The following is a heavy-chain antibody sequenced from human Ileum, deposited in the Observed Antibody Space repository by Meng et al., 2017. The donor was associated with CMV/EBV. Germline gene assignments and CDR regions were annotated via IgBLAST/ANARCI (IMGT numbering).Heavy chain of an antibody. Sequence: QAQLVQSGPELQKPGAAVKVPCTASRYNFDIFGMTWVRQAPGQGLEWVGWISAKNGDTRYARKFQGRVTVTTDTSTKTVYMEVRGLRSDDSAVYYCARAGAEVTTHFDFWGQGTLVTVSS. CDR2: ISAKNGDT. D-gene: IGHD2-21*02. V-gene: IGHV1-18*04. CDR3: ARAGAEVTTHFDF. J-gene: IGHJ4*02. CDR1: RYNFDIFG.